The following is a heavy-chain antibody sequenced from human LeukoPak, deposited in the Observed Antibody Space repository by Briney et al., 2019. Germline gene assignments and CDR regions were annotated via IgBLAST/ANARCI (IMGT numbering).Heavy chain of an antibody. D-gene: IGHD3-9*01. Sequence: ASVKVSCKASGYTFTGYYMHWVRQAPGQGLEWMGWINPNSGGTNYAQEFQGRVTMTRDTSISTAYMELSRLRSDDTAVYYCARLTSNYYYYYYMDVWGKGTTVTVSS. J-gene: IGHJ6*03. CDR2: INPNSGGT. CDR1: GYTFTGYY. V-gene: IGHV1-2*02. CDR3: ARLTSNYYYYYYMDV.